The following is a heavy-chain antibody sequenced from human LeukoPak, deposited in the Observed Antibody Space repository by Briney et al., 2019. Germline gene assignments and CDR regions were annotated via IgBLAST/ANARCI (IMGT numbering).Heavy chain of an antibody. D-gene: IGHD1-26*01. J-gene: IGHJ4*02. CDR2: IYYSGNT. CDR3: AREYPRGRLDY. V-gene: IGHV4-39*01. Sequence: PSETLSLTCTVSGGSISSSSYYWGWIRQPPGKGLECIGNIYYSGNTYYNPSLKSRVTISVDTSKNQFSLKLSSVTAADTAVYYCAREYPRGRLDYWGQGTLVTVSS. CDR1: GGSISSSSYY.